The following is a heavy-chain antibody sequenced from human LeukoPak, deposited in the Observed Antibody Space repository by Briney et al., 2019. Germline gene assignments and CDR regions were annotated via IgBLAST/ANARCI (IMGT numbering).Heavy chain of an antibody. CDR2: IYYSGSA. Sequence: PSETLSLTCTVSGGSISSSGYYWSWIRQPPGKGLEWIGTIYYSGSAYYNPSLKSRVTISVDTSKNQFSLKLSSVTAADTAVYYCARDISSTVRSYYYYYMDVWGKGTTVTVSS. D-gene: IGHD2-2*01. CDR3: ARDISSTVRSYYYYYMDV. V-gene: IGHV4-39*01. CDR1: GGSISSSGYY. J-gene: IGHJ6*03.